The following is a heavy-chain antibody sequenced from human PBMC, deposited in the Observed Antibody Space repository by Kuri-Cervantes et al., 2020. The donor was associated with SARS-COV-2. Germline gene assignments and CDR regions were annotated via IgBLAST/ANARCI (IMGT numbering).Heavy chain of an antibody. V-gene: IGHV3-30*04. CDR2: ISYDGSNK. J-gene: IGHJ5*02. CDR1: GFTFSSYA. D-gene: IGHD3-16*01. CDR3: AGDGGGWFDP. Sequence: GESLKISCAASGFTFSSYAMHWVRQAPGKGLEWVAVISYDGSNKYYADSVKGRFTISRDNSKNTLYLQMNSLRAEDTAVYYCAGDGGGWFDPWGQGTLVTVSS.